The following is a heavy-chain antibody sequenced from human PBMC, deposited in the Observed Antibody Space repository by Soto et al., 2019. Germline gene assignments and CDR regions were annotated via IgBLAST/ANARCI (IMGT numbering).Heavy chain of an antibody. D-gene: IGHD3-3*01. Sequence: QVPLQESGPGLVKPSETLSLTCTVSGDSMSPFYWNWIRQSPGKGLEWIGYIYYSGNTNYNPSLKSRVAISVDTPKNQFYLKLSSVTAADTAVYYCARGVYDYWSGYYAGSGLDVWGQGTTVTVSS. CDR2: IYYSGNT. V-gene: IGHV4-59*13. CDR1: GDSMSPFY. J-gene: IGHJ6*02. CDR3: ARGVYDYWSGYYAGSGLDV.